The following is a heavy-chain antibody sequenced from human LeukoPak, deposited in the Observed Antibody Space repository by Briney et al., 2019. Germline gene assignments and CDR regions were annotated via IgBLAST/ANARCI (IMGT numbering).Heavy chain of an antibody. CDR3: AKKAQYNGNYPLDY. CDR1: GFTFTSYS. V-gene: IGHV3-23*01. J-gene: IGHJ4*02. CDR2: TSDRGDYT. D-gene: IGHD1-26*01. Sequence: GGSLRLCCAASGFTFTSYSMSWVRQAPGKGLEWVSGTSDRGDYTYYADSVKGRFTISRDNPKNTLHLQMNSLRAEDTALYFCAKKAQYNGNYPLDYWGQGTLVTVSS.